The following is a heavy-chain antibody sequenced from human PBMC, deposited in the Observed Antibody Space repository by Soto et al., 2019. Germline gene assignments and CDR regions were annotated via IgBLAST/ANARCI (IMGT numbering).Heavy chain of an antibody. Sequence: ASVKVSCKASGGTFSSYTISWVRQVPGQGLEWMGRIIPILGIANYAQKFQGRVTITADKSTSTAYMELSSLRSEDTAVYYCARPHDPVATTDYYYYYMDVWGKGTTVTVSS. CDR3: ARPHDPVATTDYYYYYMDV. V-gene: IGHV1-69*02. CDR1: GGTFSSYT. J-gene: IGHJ6*03. D-gene: IGHD5-12*01. CDR2: IIPILGIA.